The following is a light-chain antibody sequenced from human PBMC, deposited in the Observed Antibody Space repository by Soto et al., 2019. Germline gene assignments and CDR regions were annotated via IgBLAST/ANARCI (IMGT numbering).Light chain of an antibody. CDR1: QDISGY. Sequence: IQLTQSPSSLSASVGDRVTITCRASQDISGYVAWYQQRPGRAPQLLIYAASALQTGVPSRFSGSGSGTDFTLTIISLQPEDFGTYYCQHPKWAFGQGTTVEI. CDR2: AAS. J-gene: IGKJ1*01. CDR3: QHPKWA. V-gene: IGKV1-9*01.